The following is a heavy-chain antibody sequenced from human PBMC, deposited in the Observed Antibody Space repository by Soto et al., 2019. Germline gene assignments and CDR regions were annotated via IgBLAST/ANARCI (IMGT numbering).Heavy chain of an antibody. CDR2: ISYDGSNK. J-gene: IGHJ6*02. Sequence: GGSLRLSCAASGFTFSSYGMHWVRQAPGKGLEWVAVISYDGSNKYYADSVKGRFTISRDSSKNTLYLQMNSLRAEDTAVYYCAKRRSSPVDPDVWGQGTTVTVYS. CDR3: AKRRSSPVDPDV. V-gene: IGHV3-30*18. CDR1: GFTFSSYG. D-gene: IGHD3-10*01.